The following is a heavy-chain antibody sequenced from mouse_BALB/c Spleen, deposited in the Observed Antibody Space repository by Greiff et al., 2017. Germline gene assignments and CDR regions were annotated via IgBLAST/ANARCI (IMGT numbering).Heavy chain of an antibody. CDR3: ARLGKFITTATEAMDY. J-gene: IGHJ4*01. V-gene: IGHV5-9-3*01. Sequence: EVQLQESGGGLVKPGGSLKLSCAASGFTFSSYAMSWVRQTPEKRLEWVATISSGGSYTYYPDSVKGRFTISRDNAKNTLYLQMSSLRSEDTAMYYCARLGKFITTATEAMDYWGQGTSVTVSS. D-gene: IGHD1-2*01. CDR1: GFTFSSYA. CDR2: ISSGGSYT.